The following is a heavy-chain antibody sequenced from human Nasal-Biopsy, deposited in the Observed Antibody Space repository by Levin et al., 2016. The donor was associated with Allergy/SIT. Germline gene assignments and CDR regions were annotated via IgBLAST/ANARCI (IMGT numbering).Heavy chain of an antibody. V-gene: IGHV4-59*08. D-gene: IGHD4-17*01. CDR1: GGSSSSYY. CDR3: ARLLLTYGDSPIRGRTFYGVDV. CDR2: IYHNGGT. J-gene: IGHJ6*02. Sequence: SETLSLTCTVSGGSSSSYYWTWIRQSPGKGLEWIGYIYHNGGTNYNPSLKSRLIISVDTSKNEVSLKLSSVTAADTAVYYCARLLLTYGDSPIRGRTFYGVDVWGQGTTVTVSS.